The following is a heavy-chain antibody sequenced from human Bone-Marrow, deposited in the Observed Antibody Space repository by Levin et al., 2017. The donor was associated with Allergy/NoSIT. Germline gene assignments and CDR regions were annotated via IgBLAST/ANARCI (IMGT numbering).Heavy chain of an antibody. Sequence: NASETLSLTCDVSGDSVKNRNCWSWVRQSPGRGLELIGEIYRSNVTNYNPSLQSRVSMSIDRSKNQFSLTLTSVTAADTAVYYCARSLLTSQQERHKTGRCEGLSCFPVIETYENLIRSYYFDIWGQGTLVTVSS. J-gene: IGHJ4*02. CDR2: IYRSNVT. CDR3: ARSLLTSQQERHKTGRCEGLSCFPVIETYENLIRSYYFDI. V-gene: IGHV4-4*02. CDR1: GDSVKNRNC. D-gene: IGHD3-16*01.